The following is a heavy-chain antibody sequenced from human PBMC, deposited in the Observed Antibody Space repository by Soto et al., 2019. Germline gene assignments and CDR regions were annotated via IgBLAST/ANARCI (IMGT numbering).Heavy chain of an antibody. D-gene: IGHD3-9*01. J-gene: IGHJ4*02. V-gene: IGHV4-30-4*01. CDR1: GGSISSGDYY. CDR2: IYYSGST. CDR3: ARVIRERYFDWLSSNFDY. Sequence: SETLSLTCTVSGGSISSGDYYWSWIRQPPGKGLEWIGYIYYSGSTYYNPSLKSRVTISVDTSKNQFSLKLSSVTAADTAVYYCARVIRERYFDWLSSNFDYWGQGTLVTVSS.